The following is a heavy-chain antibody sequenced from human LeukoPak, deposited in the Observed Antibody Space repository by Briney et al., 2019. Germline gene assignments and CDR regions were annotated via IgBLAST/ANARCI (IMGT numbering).Heavy chain of an antibody. D-gene: IGHD3-3*02. V-gene: IGHV4-59*01. CDR1: GGSISSYY. CDR3: ARDIGHIWSGYYTDAFDI. Sequence: SETLSLTCTVSGGSISSYYWSWIRQPPGKGLEWIGYIYYSGSPNYNPSLKGRVTISVDTSKNQFSLKLSSVTAADTAVYYCARDIGHIWSGYYTDAFDIWGQGTMVTVSS. J-gene: IGHJ3*02. CDR2: IYYSGSP.